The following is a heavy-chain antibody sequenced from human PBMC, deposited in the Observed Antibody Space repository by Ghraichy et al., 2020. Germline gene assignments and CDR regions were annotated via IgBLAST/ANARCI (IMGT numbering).Heavy chain of an antibody. D-gene: IGHD1-26*01. CDR2: ISYDGSYK. J-gene: IGHJ6*03. CDR3: AKDGLPYRGSPRFYMDV. Sequence: GESLNISCAASGFTFSMYGMHWVRQAPGKGLEWLAVISYDGSYKYYANPVKGRFTISRDNSKNTLYLQMNSLRAEDTAVYYCAKDGLPYRGSPRFYMDVWGKGTTVTVSS. V-gene: IGHV3-30*18. CDR1: GFTFSMYG.